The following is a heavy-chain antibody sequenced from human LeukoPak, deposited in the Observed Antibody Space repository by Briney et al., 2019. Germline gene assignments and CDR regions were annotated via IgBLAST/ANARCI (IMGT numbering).Heavy chain of an antibody. Sequence: PGGSLRLSCAASGFTFSSYGMHWVRRAPGKGLEWVAVIWYDGSNKYYADSVKGRFTISRDNSKNTLYLQMNSLRAEDTAVYYCAREMPMGDYYYGMDVWGQGTTVTVSS. V-gene: IGHV3-33*01. J-gene: IGHJ6*02. CDR3: AREMPMGDYYYGMDV. D-gene: IGHD3-16*01. CDR2: IWYDGSNK. CDR1: GFTFSSYG.